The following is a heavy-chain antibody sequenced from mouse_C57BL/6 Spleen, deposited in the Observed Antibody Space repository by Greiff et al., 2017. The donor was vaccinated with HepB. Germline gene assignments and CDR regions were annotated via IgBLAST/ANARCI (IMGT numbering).Heavy chain of an antibody. D-gene: IGHD2-5*01. CDR3: AKIYSNDWYFDV. Sequence: EVKLVESGGGLVKPGGSLKLSCAASGFTFSSYAMSWVRQTPEKRLEWVATISDGGSYTYYPDNVKGRFTISIDNAKNNLYLQMSHLKSEDTAMYYCAKIYSNDWYFDVWGTGTTVTVSS. V-gene: IGHV5-4*03. J-gene: IGHJ1*03. CDR1: GFTFSSYA. CDR2: ISDGGSYT.